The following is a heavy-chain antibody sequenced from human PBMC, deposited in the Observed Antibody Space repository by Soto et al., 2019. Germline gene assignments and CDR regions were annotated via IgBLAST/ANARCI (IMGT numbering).Heavy chain of an antibody. CDR2: ISGPSYAS. J-gene: IGHJ4*02. CDR3: AKDRNYPRDQFHY. V-gene: IGHV3-23*01. CDR1: GFNFAGYA. D-gene: IGHD1-7*01. Sequence: GGSLRLSCVGSGFNFAGYALAWVRQPPGKGLEWVTSISGPSYASFTADSLRGRFTISRDNSKNAIFLHMDSLRAEDTAVYYCAKDRNYPRDQFHYWGQGTLVTVSS.